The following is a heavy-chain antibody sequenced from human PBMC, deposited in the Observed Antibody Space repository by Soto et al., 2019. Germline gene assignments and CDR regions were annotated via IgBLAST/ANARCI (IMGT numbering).Heavy chain of an antibody. V-gene: IGHV3-23*01. CDR3: AKDSSPNDDDFWSGSTDYYYYMDV. D-gene: IGHD3-3*01. Sequence: GGSLRLSCAASGFTFSSYAMSWVRQAPGKGLEWVSAISGSGGSTYYADSVKGRFTISRDNSKNTLYLQMNSLRAEDTAVYYCAKDSSPNDDDFWSGSTDYYYYMDVWGKGTTVTVSS. J-gene: IGHJ6*03. CDR1: GFTFSSYA. CDR2: ISGSGGST.